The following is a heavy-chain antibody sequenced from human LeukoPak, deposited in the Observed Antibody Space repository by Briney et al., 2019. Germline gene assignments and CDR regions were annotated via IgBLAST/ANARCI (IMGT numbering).Heavy chain of an antibody. J-gene: IGHJ4*02. CDR3: ARVPYYYASFDY. V-gene: IGHV1-69*01. CDR2: IIPIFGTA. CDR1: GGTFSSYA. Sequence: SVKVSCKASGGTFSSYAISWVRQAPGQGLEWMGGIIPIFGTANYAQKFQGRVTITADESTSTAYMELSSLRSEDTAVYYCARVPYYYASFDYWGQGTLVTVSS. D-gene: IGHD3-10*01.